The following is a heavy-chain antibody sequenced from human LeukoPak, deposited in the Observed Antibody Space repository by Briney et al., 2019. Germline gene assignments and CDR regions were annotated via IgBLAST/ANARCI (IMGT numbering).Heavy chain of an antibody. CDR2: INPNSGGT. CDR3: ASPLGELSPFFRFDY. CDR1: GYTFTGYY. D-gene: IGHD3-16*02. J-gene: IGHJ4*02. V-gene: IGHV1-2*02. Sequence: ASVKVSCKASGYTFTGYYMHWVRQAPGQGLEWMGWINPNSGGTNYAQKFQGRVTMTRDTSISTAYMELSRLRSDDTAVYYCASPLGELSPFFRFDYWGQGTLVTVSS.